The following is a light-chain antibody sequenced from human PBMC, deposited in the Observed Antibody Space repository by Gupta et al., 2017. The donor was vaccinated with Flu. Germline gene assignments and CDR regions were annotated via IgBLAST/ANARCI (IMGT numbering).Light chain of an antibody. Sequence: IVLTQSPGTLSLSPGERATLACRASQSVNNFYLAWYQQKPGQPPRLLIYAASSRANGIPDRFSGSGSGTDFTLTSRRREPEDFAVYYWQQDCNSITFGRGTKVEIK. V-gene: IGKV3-20*01. CDR2: AAS. J-gene: IGKJ4*01. CDR3: QQDCNSIT. CDR1: QSVNNFY.